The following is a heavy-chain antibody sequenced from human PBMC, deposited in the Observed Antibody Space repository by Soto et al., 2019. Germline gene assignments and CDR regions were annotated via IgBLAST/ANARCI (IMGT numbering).Heavy chain of an antibody. CDR3: ARAEIAAEFDY. V-gene: IGHV1-69*01. CDR1: GGTFSSDS. CDR2: IIPFIGTT. J-gene: IGHJ4*02. Sequence: QIQLVQSGAEVREPGSSVKVSCKASGGTFSSDSINWVRQAPGQGLEWMGGIIPFIGTTNYAQRLQDRVRITADESTSTAYMELSSLRFDDPAVYYCARAEIAAEFDYWGQGTLVTVSS. D-gene: IGHD2-15*01.